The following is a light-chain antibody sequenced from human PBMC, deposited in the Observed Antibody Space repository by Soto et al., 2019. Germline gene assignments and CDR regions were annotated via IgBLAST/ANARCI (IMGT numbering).Light chain of an antibody. J-gene: IGKJ4*01. CDR1: QSISSW. V-gene: IGKV1-5*01. CDR2: DAS. Sequence: DIQMTQSPSTLSASVGDRVTITCRASQSISSWLAWYQQKPGKAPKLLIYDASSLESGVPSRFSGSGSGTELTLTIRSLQPAALATYYCQQHNSYSHLTFGGGTKVEIK. CDR3: QQHNSYSHLT.